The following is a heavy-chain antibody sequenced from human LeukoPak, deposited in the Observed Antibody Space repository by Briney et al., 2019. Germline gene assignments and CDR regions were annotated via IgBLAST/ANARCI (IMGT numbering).Heavy chain of an antibody. CDR1: VFTFSSYS. CDR2: ISSSNSYI. CDR3: ARVWAWGSGNYFDN. Sequence: GGSLRLSCAASVFTFSSYSMNWVPQAPGQGLVWVSSISSSNSYIYNADSVKGRFTISRDNAKNSLYLQMNSLRVEDTALYYCARVWAWGSGNYFDNWGQGTLVTVSS. D-gene: IGHD7-27*01. J-gene: IGHJ4*02. V-gene: IGHV3-21*04.